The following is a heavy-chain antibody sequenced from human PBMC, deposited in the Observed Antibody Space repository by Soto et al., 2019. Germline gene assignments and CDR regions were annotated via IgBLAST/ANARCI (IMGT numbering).Heavy chain of an antibody. CDR2: IIPIFGTA. D-gene: IGHD3-10*01. CDR3: AGDRTYGSGSYHLGGMDV. CDR1: GGTFSSYA. V-gene: IGHV1-69*12. J-gene: IGHJ6*02. Sequence: QVQLVQSGAEVKKPGSSVKVSCKASGGTFSSYAISWVRQAPGQGLECMGGIIPIFGTANYAQKFQGRVTITADESTSTAYMELSSLRSEDTAVYYCAGDRTYGSGSYHLGGMDVWGQGTTVTVSS.